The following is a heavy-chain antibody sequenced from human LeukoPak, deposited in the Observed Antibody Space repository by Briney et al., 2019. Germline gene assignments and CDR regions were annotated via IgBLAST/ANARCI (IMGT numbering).Heavy chain of an antibody. CDR3: ARDKTRVFDY. CDR2: ISSSNSYI. CDR1: GFTFSSYS. V-gene: IGHV3-21*01. J-gene: IGHJ4*02. Sequence: GGSLRLSCAASGFTFSSYSMNWVRQAPGKGLEWVSSISSSNSYIYYADSVKGRFTISRDNAKNSLYLQMNSLRAEDTAVYYCARDKTRVFDYWGQGTLVTVSS.